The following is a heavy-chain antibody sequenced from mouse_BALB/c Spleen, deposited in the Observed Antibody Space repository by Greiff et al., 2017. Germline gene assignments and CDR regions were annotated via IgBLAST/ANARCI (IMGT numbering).Heavy chain of an antibody. J-gene: IGHJ4*01. CDR2: INPYNGAT. Sequence: VQLQQSGPELVKPGASVKISCKASGYSFTGYYMHWVKQSHVKSLEWIGRINPYNGATSYNQNFKDKASLTVDKSSSTAYMELHSLTSEDSAVYYCAMGGDGYYGYAMDYWGQGTSVTVSS. D-gene: IGHD2-3*01. CDR1: GYSFTGYY. V-gene: IGHV1-31*01. CDR3: AMGGDGYYGYAMDY.